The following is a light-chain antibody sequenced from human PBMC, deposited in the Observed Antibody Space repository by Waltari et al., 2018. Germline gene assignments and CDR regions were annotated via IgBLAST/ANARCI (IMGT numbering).Light chain of an antibody. CDR3: QQYEAFPVT. CDR1: QSVNRW. V-gene: IGKV1-5*03. J-gene: IGKJ1*01. Sequence: DIQMNQSPSTLSASVGDRVTITCRCSQSVNRWLAWYQQKPGKAPKLLISKASALQNGVAPRFSGGGSGTEFTLTISNLQPDDSSTYCCQQYEAFPVTFGHGTKVEIK. CDR2: KAS.